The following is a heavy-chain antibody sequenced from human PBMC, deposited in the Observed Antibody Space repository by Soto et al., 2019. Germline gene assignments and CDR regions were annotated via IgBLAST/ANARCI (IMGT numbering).Heavy chain of an antibody. Sequence: EVQLLESGGGLVQPGGSLRLSCAASGFAFGSYAMSWVRQAPGKGLEWVSGVSGGGTSTYYADSVKGRFTISRDNSKNTVYVQMSSLRDEDTGVYYCAKAWDYDFWSGIISLGHYWGQGILVTVSS. CDR2: VSGGGTST. CDR3: AKAWDYDFWSGIISLGHY. CDR1: GFAFGSYA. D-gene: IGHD3-3*01. V-gene: IGHV3-23*01. J-gene: IGHJ4*02.